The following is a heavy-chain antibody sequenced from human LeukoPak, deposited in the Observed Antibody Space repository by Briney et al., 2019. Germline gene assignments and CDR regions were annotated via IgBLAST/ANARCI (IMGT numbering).Heavy chain of an antibody. D-gene: IGHD6-19*01. V-gene: IGHV3-43*02. CDR1: GFIFDNYA. Sequence: GSLRLSCAAPGFIFDNYAIHWVRQAPGKGLEWVSLISGDGGSTFYADSVRGRFTISRDNTRKSLSLQMSSLRSEDTALYYCARESETSGWYDYWGQGTLVTASS. J-gene: IGHJ4*02. CDR2: ISGDGGST. CDR3: ARESETSGWYDY.